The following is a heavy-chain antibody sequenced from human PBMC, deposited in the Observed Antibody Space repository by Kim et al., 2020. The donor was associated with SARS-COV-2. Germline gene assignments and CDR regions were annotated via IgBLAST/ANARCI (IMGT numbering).Heavy chain of an antibody. J-gene: IGHJ6*02. D-gene: IGHD3-3*01. CDR1: GYSFTSYW. CDR3: ARHVPYYDFWSGPAYYYYGMDV. CDR2: IYPGDSDT. Sequence: GESLKISCKGSGYSFTSYWIGWVRQMPGKGLEWMGIIYPGDSDTRYSPSFQGQVTISADKSISTAYLQWSSLKASDTAMYYCARHVPYYDFWSGPAYYYYGMDVWGQGTTVTVSS. V-gene: IGHV5-51*01.